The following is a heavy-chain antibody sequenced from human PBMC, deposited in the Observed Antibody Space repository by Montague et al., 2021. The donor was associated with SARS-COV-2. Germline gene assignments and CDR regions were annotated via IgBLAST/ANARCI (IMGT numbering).Heavy chain of an antibody. CDR2: ITWNSGSI. Sequence: SLRLSCAASGFTFDNYDMHWVRQAPGKGLEWVSCITWNSGSIGYEDSVKGRFTISRDNAKNSLYLQMNSLRAEDTAVYYCAKGVDSIGYSFAYWGQGTLVTVSS. CDR1: GFTFDNYD. J-gene: IGHJ4*02. D-gene: IGHD3-22*01. CDR3: AKGVDSIGYSFAY. V-gene: IGHV3-9*01.